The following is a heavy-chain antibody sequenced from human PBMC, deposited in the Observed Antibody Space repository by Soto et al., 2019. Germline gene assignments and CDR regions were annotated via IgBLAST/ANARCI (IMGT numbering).Heavy chain of an antibody. V-gene: IGHV3-15*01. CDR3: TTDWSWSGYYEDLYYYYGMDV. D-gene: IGHD3-3*01. Sequence: PGGSLRLSCAASGFTFSNAWMGWVRQAPGKGLEWVGRIKSKTDGGTTDYAAPVKGRFTISRDDSKNTLYLQMNSLKTEDTAVYYCTTDWSWSGYYEDLYYYYGMDVWGQGTTVTVSS. J-gene: IGHJ6*02. CDR1: GFTFSNAW. CDR2: IKSKTDGGTT.